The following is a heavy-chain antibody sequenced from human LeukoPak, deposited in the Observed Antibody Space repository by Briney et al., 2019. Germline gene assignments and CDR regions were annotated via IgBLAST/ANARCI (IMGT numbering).Heavy chain of an antibody. CDR1: GYTFTSYG. CDR3: VRGIDTTGYFNY. V-gene: IGHV7-4-1*02. Sequence: VASVKVSCKASGYTFTSYGISWVRQAPGQGLEWMGWIDTNTGSPTYAQGLTGRFVFSLDTSVITAFLQINSLKAEDTALYYCVRGIDTTGYFNYWGQGTLVTVSS. CDR2: IDTNTGSP. D-gene: IGHD3-22*01. J-gene: IGHJ4*02.